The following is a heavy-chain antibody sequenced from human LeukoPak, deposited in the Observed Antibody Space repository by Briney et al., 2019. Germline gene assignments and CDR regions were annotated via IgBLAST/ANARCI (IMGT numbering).Heavy chain of an antibody. CDR2: IIPILGIA. CDR1: GGTFSSYA. J-gene: IGHJ4*02. D-gene: IGHD3-22*01. Sequence: GASVKVSCEASGGTFSSYAISWVRQAPGQGLEWMGRIIPILGIANYAQKFQGRVTITADKSTSTAYMELSSLRSEDTAVYYCARDLYDSSGYYHEADYWGQGTLVAVSS. CDR3: ARDLYDSSGYYHEADY. V-gene: IGHV1-69*04.